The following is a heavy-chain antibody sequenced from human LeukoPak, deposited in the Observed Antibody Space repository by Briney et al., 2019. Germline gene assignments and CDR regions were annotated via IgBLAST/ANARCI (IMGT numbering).Heavy chain of an antibody. CDR1: GFTVSTNY. J-gene: IGHJ6*03. CDR2: IYSGGTT. CDR3: ARVPRGKIYMDV. V-gene: IGHV3-66*02. Sequence: GGSLRLSCAASGFTVSTNYISWVRQAPGKGLEWVSIIYSGGTTYYADSVKGRFTISRDNLQMNSLRAEDTAVYYCARVPRGKIYMDVWGKGPTVTVPS. D-gene: IGHD3-10*01.